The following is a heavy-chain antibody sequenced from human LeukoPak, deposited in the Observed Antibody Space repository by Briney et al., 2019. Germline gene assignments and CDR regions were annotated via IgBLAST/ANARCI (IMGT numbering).Heavy chain of an antibody. CDR2: IYRSGST. J-gene: IGHJ5*02. D-gene: IGHD3-3*01. Sequence: SETLSLTCAVSGGSISSGGYSWRWIRQPPGEGLEWVEYIYRSGSTYYNPSLKSRVTISVDRSKNQFSLELSSVTAGDTAVYYCARRGRGITIFGVVPRGFDPWGQGTLVTVSS. V-gene: IGHV4-30-2*01. CDR1: GGSISSGGYS. CDR3: ARRGRGITIFGVVPRGFDP.